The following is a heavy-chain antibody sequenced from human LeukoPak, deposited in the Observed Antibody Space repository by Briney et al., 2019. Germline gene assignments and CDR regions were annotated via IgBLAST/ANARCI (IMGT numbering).Heavy chain of an antibody. CDR2: INPNSGGT. J-gene: IGHJ4*02. CDR1: GYTFTGYY. Sequence: ASVKVSCKASGYTFTGYYMHWVRQAPGQGLEWMGWINPNSGGTNYAQKFQGRVTMTRDTSISTAYMELSRLRSDDTAVYYCASLGHTFGGVIVRNPMRDYWGQGTLVTVSS. V-gene: IGHV1-2*02. D-gene: IGHD3-16*02. CDR3: ASLGHTFGGVIVRNPMRDY.